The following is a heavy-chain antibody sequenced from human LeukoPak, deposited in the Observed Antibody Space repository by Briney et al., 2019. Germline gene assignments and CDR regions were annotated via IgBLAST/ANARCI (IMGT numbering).Heavy chain of an antibody. J-gene: IGHJ4*02. V-gene: IGHV4-34*01. D-gene: IGHD6-13*01. CDR1: GGSFSGYY. CDR3: ASRVAAAGTMGYYFDH. CDR2: INHSGST. Sequence: PSETLSFTCAVFGGSFSGYYWSWIRQPPGKGLEWIGEINHSGSTNYNPSLKSRVTIPVDTSKNQFSLKLSSVTAADTAVYYCASRVAAAGTMGYYFDHWGQGTLVTVSS.